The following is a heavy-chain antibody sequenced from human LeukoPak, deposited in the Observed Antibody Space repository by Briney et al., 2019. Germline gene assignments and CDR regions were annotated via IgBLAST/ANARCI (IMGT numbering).Heavy chain of an antibody. CDR1: GFTFSSSA. V-gene: IGHV3-23*01. J-gene: IGHJ4*02. Sequence: GGSLRLSCAASGFTFSSSAMTWVRQAPGKGLEWVAGISGSGGGTNYADSVKGRFTISRDNSRNTLYLQMNSLRAEDTAVYFCAKRGVVIRVILVGFHKEAYYFDSWGRGALVTVSS. D-gene: IGHD3-22*01. CDR2: ISGSGGGT. CDR3: AKRGVVIRVILVGFHKEAYYFDS.